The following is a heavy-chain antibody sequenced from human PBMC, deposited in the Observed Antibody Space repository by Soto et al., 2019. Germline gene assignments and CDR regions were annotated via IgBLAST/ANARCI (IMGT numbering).Heavy chain of an antibody. V-gene: IGHV3-23*01. CDR1: GFTFSSYA. J-gene: IGHJ5*02. CDR3: AKDRPYYDFWSGYYFHWFDP. Sequence: GGSLRLSCAASGFTFSSYAMSWVRQAPGKGLEWVSAISGSGGSTYYADSVKGRFTISRDNSKNTLYLQMNSLRAEDTAVYYCAKDRPYYDFWSGYYFHWFDPWGQGTLVTVS. D-gene: IGHD3-3*01. CDR2: ISGSGGST.